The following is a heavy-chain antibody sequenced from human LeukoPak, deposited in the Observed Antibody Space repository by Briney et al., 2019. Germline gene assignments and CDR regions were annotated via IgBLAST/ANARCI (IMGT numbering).Heavy chain of an antibody. Sequence: GGSLRLSCAASGFTFSSYSMNWVRQAPGKGLEWVSYISSSSSTIYYADSVKGRFTISRDNAKNSLYLQMNSLRAEDTAVYYCARGGAAADYWGQGTLVTVSS. J-gene: IGHJ4*02. D-gene: IGHD6-13*01. V-gene: IGHV3-48*04. CDR1: GFTFSSYS. CDR3: ARGGAAADY. CDR2: ISSSSSTI.